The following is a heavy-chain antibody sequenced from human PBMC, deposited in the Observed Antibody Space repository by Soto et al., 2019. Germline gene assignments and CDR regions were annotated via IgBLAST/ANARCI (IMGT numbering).Heavy chain of an antibody. CDR1: GGSISSGGYS. V-gene: IGHV4-30-2*01. J-gene: IGHJ3*02. CDR2: IYHSGST. CDR3: AREGYSSETPGAFDI. Sequence: PSETLSLTCAVSGGSISSGGYSWSWIRQPPGKGLEWIGYIYHSGSTYYNPSLKSRVTISVDRSKNQFSLKLSSVTAADTAVYYCAREGYSSETPGAFDIWGQGTMVTVSS. D-gene: IGHD5-18*01.